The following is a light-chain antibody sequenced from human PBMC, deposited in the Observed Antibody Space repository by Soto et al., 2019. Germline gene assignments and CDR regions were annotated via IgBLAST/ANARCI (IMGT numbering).Light chain of an antibody. J-gene: IGKJ5*01. Sequence: EIVLTQSPATLSLSPGERATLSCRASQSVSSYLAWYQQKPGQAPRLLIYDASNRATGIPARFSGSGSGTDFTRTISSLEPEDFAVDDCQQRSNWPPSITFGQGTRLEIK. CDR3: QQRSNWPPSIT. CDR1: QSVSSY. CDR2: DAS. V-gene: IGKV3-11*01.